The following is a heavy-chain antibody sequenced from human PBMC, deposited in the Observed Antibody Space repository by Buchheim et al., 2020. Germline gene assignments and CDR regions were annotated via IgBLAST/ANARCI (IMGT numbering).Heavy chain of an antibody. D-gene: IGHD6-6*01. CDR3: ARWDSSSPPGMDV. V-gene: IGHV3-30-3*01. CDR1: GFTFSSYA. J-gene: IGHJ6*02. Sequence: QVQLVESGGGVVQPGRSLRLSCAASGFTFSSYAMHWVRQAPGKGLEWVAVISYDGSNKYYADSVKGRFTISRDNSKNTLYLQMNSLRAEDTAVYYCARWDSSSPPGMDVWGQGTT. CDR2: ISYDGSNK.